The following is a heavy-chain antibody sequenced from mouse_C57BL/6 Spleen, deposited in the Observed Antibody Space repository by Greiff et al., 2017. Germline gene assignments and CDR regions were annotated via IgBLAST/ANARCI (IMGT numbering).Heavy chain of an antibody. Sequence: QVTLKESGPGILQPSQTLSLTCSFSGFSLSTFGMGVGWIRQPSGKGLEWLAHIWWDDDKYYNPALKSRLTISKDTSKNQVFLKIANVDTADTATYYCARIIKDYSNYGFGYYAMDYWGQGTSVTVSS. CDR2: IWWDDDK. CDR3: ARIIKDYSNYGFGYYAMDY. J-gene: IGHJ4*01. D-gene: IGHD2-5*01. V-gene: IGHV8-8*01. CDR1: GFSLSTFGMG.